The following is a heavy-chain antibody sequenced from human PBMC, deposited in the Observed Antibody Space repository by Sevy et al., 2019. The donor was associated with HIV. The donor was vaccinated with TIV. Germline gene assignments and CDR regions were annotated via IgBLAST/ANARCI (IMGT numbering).Heavy chain of an antibody. D-gene: IGHD1-26*01. CDR1: GFTFSSYA. V-gene: IGHV3-23*01. CDR2: ISGSGGST. Sequence: GGSLRLSCAASGFTFSSYAMSWVRQAPGKGLEWVSAISGSGGSTYYADSVKGRFTISRDNPKNTLYLQMNSMRAEDTAVYYCAKDLSPIVGALNDAFDSWGQGTMVTVSS. J-gene: IGHJ3*02. CDR3: AKDLSPIVGALNDAFDS.